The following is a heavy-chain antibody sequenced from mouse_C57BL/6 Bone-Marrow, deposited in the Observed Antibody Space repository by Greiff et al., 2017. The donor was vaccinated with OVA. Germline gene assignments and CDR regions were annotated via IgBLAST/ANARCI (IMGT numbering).Heavy chain of an antibody. Sequence: QVQLQQSGAELARPGASVKLSCKASGYTFTSYGISWVKQRTGQGLEWIGEIYPRSGTTYYNEKFKGKATLTADKSSSTAYMELRSLTSEDSAVYFCARWYYGSSYGYFDVWGTGTTVTVSS. D-gene: IGHD1-1*01. CDR3: ARWYYGSSYGYFDV. V-gene: IGHV1-81*01. CDR1: GYTFTSYG. CDR2: IYPRSGTT. J-gene: IGHJ1*03.